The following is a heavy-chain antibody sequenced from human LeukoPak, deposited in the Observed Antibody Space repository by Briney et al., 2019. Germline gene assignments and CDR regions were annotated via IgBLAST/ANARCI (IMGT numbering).Heavy chain of an antibody. D-gene: IGHD1-7*01. CDR1: GYTFTSYA. CDR3: ATVLGELHPPNWFDP. Sequence: GASVKVSCRASGYTFTSYAMHWVRQAPGRRLEWMGWINAGNGNTKYSQKFQGRVTITRDTSASTAYMELSSLRSEDTAVYYCATVLGELHPPNWFDPWGQGTLVTVSS. CDR2: INAGNGNT. V-gene: IGHV1-3*01. J-gene: IGHJ5*02.